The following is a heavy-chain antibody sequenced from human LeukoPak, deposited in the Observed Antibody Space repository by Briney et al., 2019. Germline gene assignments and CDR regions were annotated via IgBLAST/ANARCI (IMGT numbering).Heavy chain of an antibody. D-gene: IGHD3-22*01. CDR3: ARDGRGYYESSGSTHVLVYGMDV. V-gene: IGHV4-39*02. J-gene: IGHJ6*02. CDR1: GGSISSSIYY. CDR2: NYYSGST. Sequence: SPSETLSLTCTLSGGSISSSIYYWGWIRQPPGKGLELIGSNYYSGSTYFHPSLNHQVTISVHTSNNQFSLKLSSVTAADTAVYYCARDGRGYYESSGSTHVLVYGMDVWGQGTTVTVSS.